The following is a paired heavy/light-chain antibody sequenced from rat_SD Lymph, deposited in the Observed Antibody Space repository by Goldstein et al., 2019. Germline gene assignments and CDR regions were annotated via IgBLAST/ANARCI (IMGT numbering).Heavy chain of an antibody. J-gene: IGHJ1*01. CDR1: GYTFTDYA. Sequence: QIQLVQSGPELKKPGESVKISCKASGYTFTDYAMHWVKQAPGKGLKWMGWINTYTGKPTYADDFKGRFVFSLEASASTANLQISNLKNEDTATYFCARNPRRYLREWYFDFWGPGTMVTVSS. D-gene: IGHD2-1*01. V-gene: IGHV9-4*01. CDR3: ARNPRRYLREWYFDF. CDR2: INTYTGKP.
Light chain of an antibody. CDR1: ESVSTR. Sequence: DTVLTQSPALAVSPGERVTISCKASESVSTRMHWYQQKPGQQPKLLIYKASNLASGVPARFSGSGSGTDFTLTIDPVEADDTATYFCQQSWNGWTFGGGTKLELK. CDR2: KAS. V-gene: IGKV3S8*01. CDR3: QQSWNGWT. J-gene: IGKJ1*01.